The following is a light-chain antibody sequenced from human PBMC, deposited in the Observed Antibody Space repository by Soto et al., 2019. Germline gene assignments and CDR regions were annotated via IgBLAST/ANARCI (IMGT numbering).Light chain of an antibody. V-gene: IGKV1-39*01. CDR1: QSIIRY. J-gene: IGKJ3*01. CDR2: GAT. CDR3: QQSYNFLFT. Sequence: DIQMTQSPSSLSASVGDTVTITCRASQSIIRYLNWYQQKPGKAPNLLIYGATSLQSGVPSRFSGSGSATDFTLTISSLQPEDFATYFCQQSYNFLFTFGPGTKVDI.